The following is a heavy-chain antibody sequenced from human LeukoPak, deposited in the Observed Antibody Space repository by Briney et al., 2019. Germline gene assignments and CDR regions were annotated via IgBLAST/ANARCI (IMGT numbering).Heavy chain of an antibody. CDR1: GFTFTTYW. Sequence: GGSLRLSCAASGFTFTTYWMHWVRQAPGKGLVWVSHINSDGSITIYADSVKGRFTISRDNAKNTLYLQMNSLRAEDTAVYYCARDAVDTANAVWGQGTTVTVSS. CDR2: INSDGSIT. J-gene: IGHJ6*02. CDR3: ARDAVDTANAV. D-gene: IGHD5-18*01. V-gene: IGHV3-74*01.